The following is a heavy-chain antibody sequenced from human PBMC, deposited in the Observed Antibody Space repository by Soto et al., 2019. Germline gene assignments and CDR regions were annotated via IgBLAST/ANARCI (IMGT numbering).Heavy chain of an antibody. CDR1: GGSISSYY. J-gene: IGHJ4*02. V-gene: IGHV4-59*08. D-gene: IGHD2-2*01. CDR3: ARCGTRYQLLCRY. CDR2: IYYSGST. Sequence: PSETLSLTCTVSGGSISSYYWSWIRQPPGKGLEWIGYIYYSGSTNYNPSLKSRVTISVDTSKNQFSLKLSSVTAADTAVYYCARCGTRYQLLCRYWGQGTLVTVSS.